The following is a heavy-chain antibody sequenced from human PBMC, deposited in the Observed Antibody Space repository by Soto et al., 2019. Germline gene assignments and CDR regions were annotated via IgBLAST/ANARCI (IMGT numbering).Heavy chain of an antibody. J-gene: IGHJ4*02. V-gene: IGHV3-23*01. CDR3: ALPWAGTPFDY. Sequence: EVQLLESGGAFVQPGGSLRLSCAASGFTFGSYAMSWVRQAPGKGLEWVSSISGTGGSTYYADSVKGRFTISRDNSKKTRFLQINNLRADDTAIYYCALPWAGTPFDYWGQGTLVTVSS. CDR2: ISGTGGST. D-gene: IGHD6-19*01. CDR1: GFTFGSYA.